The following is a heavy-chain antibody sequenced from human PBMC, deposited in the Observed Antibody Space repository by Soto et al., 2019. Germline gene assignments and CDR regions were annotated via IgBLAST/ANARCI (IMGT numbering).Heavy chain of an antibody. V-gene: IGHV3-30*18. Sequence: QVQLVESGGGVVQPGRSLRLSCAASGFTFSNYGMHWVRQAPGKGLEWVAIISYDGDNEYYADSVRGRFTISRDNSKNTLYLQTSSLRQEETAVYYCAKDGGPVYCNSPGCSAKHFDYWGQGTLVTVSS. CDR2: ISYDGDNE. CDR1: GFTFSNYG. J-gene: IGHJ4*02. D-gene: IGHD2-2*01. CDR3: AKDGGPVYCNSPGCSAKHFDY.